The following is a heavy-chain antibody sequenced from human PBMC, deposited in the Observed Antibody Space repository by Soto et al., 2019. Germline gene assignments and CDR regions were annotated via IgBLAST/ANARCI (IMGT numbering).Heavy chain of an antibody. J-gene: IGHJ5*02. D-gene: IGHD6-6*01. CDR1: GGSISSSSYY. CDR3: ARQEYSSSSSWFDP. V-gene: IGHV4-39*01. Sequence: SETLSLTCTVSGGSISSSSYYWGWIRQPPGKGLEWIGSIYYSGSTYYNPSLKSRVTISVDTSKNQFSLKLSSVTAADTAVYYCARQEYSSSSSWFDPWGQGTLVTVS. CDR2: IYYSGST.